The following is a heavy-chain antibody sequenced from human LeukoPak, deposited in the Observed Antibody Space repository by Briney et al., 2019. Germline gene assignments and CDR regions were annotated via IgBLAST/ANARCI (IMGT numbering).Heavy chain of an antibody. V-gene: IGHV5-51*03. CDR3: ARERSSSGDYYYGMDV. Sequence: PGESLKISCKGSGYSFTSYWIGWVRQMPGKGPEWMGIIYPGDSDTRYSPSFQGQVTISADKSISTAYLQWSSLKASDTAMYYCARERSSSGDYYYGMDVWGQGTTVTVSS. CDR2: IYPGDSDT. D-gene: IGHD6-13*01. CDR1: GYSFTSYW. J-gene: IGHJ6*02.